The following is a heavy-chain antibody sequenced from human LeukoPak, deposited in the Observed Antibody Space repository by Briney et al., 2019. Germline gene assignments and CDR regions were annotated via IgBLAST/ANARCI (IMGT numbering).Heavy chain of an antibody. J-gene: IGHJ4*02. D-gene: IGHD5-18*01. CDR3: ARDLAYSRLDY. Sequence: GGSLRLSCAVSGLTFSSSWMGWVRQAPGKGLEWVASINPDGNKKYSADSVKGRFTISRDNAENSLYLQMNSLRVEDTAFYYCARDLAYSRLDYWGQGMLVTVSS. V-gene: IGHV3-7*01. CDR2: INPDGNKK. CDR1: GLTFSSSW.